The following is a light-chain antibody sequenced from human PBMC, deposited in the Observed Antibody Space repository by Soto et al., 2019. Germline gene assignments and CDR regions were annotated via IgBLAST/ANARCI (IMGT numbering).Light chain of an antibody. Sequence: QSVLTQPPSVSGSPGQSVTISCTGTSSDVGGYNYASWFQQHPGKAPKVMIYEVSKRPSGVPDRFSGSKSGNTASLTISGLQPDDEAAYYCCSDAGYSQVFGTGTKVTVL. V-gene: IGLV2-11*01. CDR2: EVS. CDR3: CSDAGYSQV. CDR1: SSDVGGYNY. J-gene: IGLJ1*01.